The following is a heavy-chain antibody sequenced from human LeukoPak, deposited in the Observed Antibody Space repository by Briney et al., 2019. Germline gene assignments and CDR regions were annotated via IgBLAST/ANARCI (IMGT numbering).Heavy chain of an antibody. D-gene: IGHD2-15*01. CDR2: IKQDGSEE. J-gene: IGHJ4*02. V-gene: IGHV3-7*01. Sequence: GGSLRLSCAASGFTFSSYWMSWVRQAPGKGLEWVANIKQDGSEEYYVDSVKGRFTISRDNAKNSLYLQMNSLRAEDTAVYYCARDLGIGYCSGGSCSALFDYWGQGTLVTVSS. CDR3: ARDLGIGYCSGGSCSALFDY. CDR1: GFTFSSYW.